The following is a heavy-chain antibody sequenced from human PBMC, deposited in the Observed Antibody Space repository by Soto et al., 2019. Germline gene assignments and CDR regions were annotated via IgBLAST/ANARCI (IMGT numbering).Heavy chain of an antibody. CDR1: GYSFTSYW. V-gene: IGHV5-51*01. Sequence: GESLKISCNGSGYSFTSYWICWVRQMPGKGLEWMGIIYPGDSDTKYNPSFQGQVTISADKSITTTYLQWSSLKASDTAIYYCAASIFYYGMDVWGQGTTVTVSS. J-gene: IGHJ6*02. CDR2: IYPGDSDT. CDR3: AASIFYYGMDV.